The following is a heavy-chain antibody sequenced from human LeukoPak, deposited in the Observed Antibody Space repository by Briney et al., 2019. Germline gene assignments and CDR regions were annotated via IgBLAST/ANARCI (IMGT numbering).Heavy chain of an antibody. V-gene: IGHV4-39*01. J-gene: IGHJ4*02. CDR1: GGSISSSSYY. D-gene: IGHD3-10*01. CDR3: ARRLSYGDYFDY. CDR2: IYYSGST. Sequence: SETLSLTCTVSGGSISSSSYYWGWIRQPPGKGLEWIGSIYYSGSTYYNPSLKSRVTISVDTSKNQFSLKLSSVTAADTAVYYCARRLSYGDYFDYWGQGTLVTVSS.